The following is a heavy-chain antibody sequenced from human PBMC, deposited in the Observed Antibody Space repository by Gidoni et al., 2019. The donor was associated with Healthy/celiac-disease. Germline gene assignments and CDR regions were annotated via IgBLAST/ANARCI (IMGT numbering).Heavy chain of an antibody. CDR3: ARDRANTIFGVVNRYYFDY. CDR2: ISSSGSTI. J-gene: IGHJ4*02. Sequence: QVQLVESGGGLVKPGGSLRLSCAASGFTFSAYYMSWIRQAPGKGLEWVSYISSSGSTIYYADSVKGRFTISRDNAKNSLYLHMNSLRAEDTAVYYCARDRANTIFGVVNRYYFDYWGQGTLVTVSS. CDR1: GFTFSAYY. D-gene: IGHD3-3*01. V-gene: IGHV3-11*01.